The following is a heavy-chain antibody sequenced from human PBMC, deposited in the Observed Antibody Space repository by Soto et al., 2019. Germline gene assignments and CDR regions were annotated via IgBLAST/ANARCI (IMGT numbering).Heavy chain of an antibody. CDR1: CGSISSSS. Sequence: SETLSLTCTVSCGSISSSSWNWIRQAPGKRLEWIGCIFYTGSTNFNPSLESRVAMSLDTSKNQFSLRLSSVTAADTAVYYCAREPQPWGQGTLVT. V-gene: IGHV4-59*12. CDR2: IFYTGST. J-gene: IGHJ5*02. CDR3: AREPQP.